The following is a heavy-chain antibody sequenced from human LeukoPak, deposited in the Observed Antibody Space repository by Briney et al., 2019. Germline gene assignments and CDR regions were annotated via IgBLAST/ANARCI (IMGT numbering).Heavy chain of an antibody. CDR3: ARLASGSYGPLTPFDY. CDR1: GGSINNYY. J-gene: IGHJ4*02. V-gene: IGHV4-59*08. CDR2: IYYSGST. D-gene: IGHD1-26*01. Sequence: SETLSLTCIVSGGSINNYYWSWIRQPPGKGLEWIGDIYYSGSTNYNPSLKSRVTISVDTSKNQFSLRLSSVTAADTAVYYSARLASGSYGPLTPFDYWGQGTLVTVSS.